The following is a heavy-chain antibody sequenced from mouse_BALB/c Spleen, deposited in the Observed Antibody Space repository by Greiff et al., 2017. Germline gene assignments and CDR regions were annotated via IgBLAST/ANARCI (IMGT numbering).Heavy chain of an antibody. V-gene: IGHV5-4*02. CDR3: AMGLRRAYAMDY. J-gene: IGHJ4*01. CDR2: ISDGGSYT. CDR1: GFTFSDYY. Sequence: EVKLMESGGGLVKPGGSLKLSCAASGFTFSDYYMYWVRQTPEKRLEWVATISDGGSYTYYPDSVKGRFTISRDNAKNNLYLQMSSLKSEDTAMYYCAMGLRRAYAMDYWGQGTSVTVSS. D-gene: IGHD2-4*01.